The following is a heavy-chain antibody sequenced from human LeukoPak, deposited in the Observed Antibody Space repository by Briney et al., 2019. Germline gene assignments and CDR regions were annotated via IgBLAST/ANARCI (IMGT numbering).Heavy chain of an antibody. CDR3: ARDPSRAYSPPFYYYYYMDV. V-gene: IGHV3-21*01. CDR2: ISSSSSYI. J-gene: IGHJ6*03. D-gene: IGHD6-13*01. CDR1: GLTFDDYG. Sequence: SPGGSLRLSCAASGLTFDDYGMSWVRQAPGKGLEWVSSISSSSSYIYYADSVRGRFTISRDNAKNSLYLQMNSLRAEDTAVYYCARDPSRAYSPPFYYYYYMDVWGKGTTVTVSS.